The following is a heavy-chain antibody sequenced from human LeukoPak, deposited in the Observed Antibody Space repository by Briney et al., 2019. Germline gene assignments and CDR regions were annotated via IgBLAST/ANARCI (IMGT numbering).Heavy chain of an antibody. J-gene: IGHJ6*03. V-gene: IGHV4-38-2*02. CDR3: ARERSFGVVIIGPGYYYYYMDV. Sequence: SETLSLTCIVSGYFISSGYYWGWIRQSPGKGLEWIGSIYHSGSTYYNPSLKSRVTISVDTSKSQFSLKLRSVTAADTAVYYCARERSFGVVIIGPGYYYYYMDVWGKGTTVTVSS. CDR1: GYFISSGYY. CDR2: IYHSGST. D-gene: IGHD3-3*01.